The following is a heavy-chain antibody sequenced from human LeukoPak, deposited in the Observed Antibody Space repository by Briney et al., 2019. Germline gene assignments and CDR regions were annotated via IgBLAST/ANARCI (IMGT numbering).Heavy chain of an antibody. J-gene: IGHJ4*02. Sequence: SETLSLTCTVPGGSISSSSYYWGWIRQPPGKGLEWIGSIYYSGSTYYNPSLKSRVTISVDTSKNQFSLKLSSVTAADTAVYYCARCRGVIRRGWFDYWGQGTLVTVSS. V-gene: IGHV4-39*01. CDR3: ARCRGVIRRGWFDY. D-gene: IGHD3-10*01. CDR2: IYYSGST. CDR1: GGSISSSSYY.